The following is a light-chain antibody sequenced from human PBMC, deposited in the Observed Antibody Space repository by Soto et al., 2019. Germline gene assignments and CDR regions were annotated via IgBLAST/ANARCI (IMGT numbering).Light chain of an antibody. CDR3: AAWDDSLNGFWV. J-gene: IGLJ3*02. V-gene: IGLV1-44*01. Sequence: QSVLTQPPSASGTPGQRVTISCSGSSSNIGSNTVNWYQQLPGTAPKLLIYSNNQRPSVVPDRFSGSKSGTSASLTISGLPSENEADYYCAAWDDSLNGFWVFGGGTKLTVL. CDR1: SSNIGSNT. CDR2: SNN.